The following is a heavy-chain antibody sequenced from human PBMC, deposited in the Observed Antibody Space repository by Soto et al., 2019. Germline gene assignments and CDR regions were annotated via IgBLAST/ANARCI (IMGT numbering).Heavy chain of an antibody. CDR3: ARDYTAYCGGDCYYGLDAFDI. CDR2: MNPNSGNT. Sequence: GASVKVSCKASGYTFTSYDINWVRQATGQGLEWMGWMNPNSGNTGYAQKFQGRVTMTRNTSISTAYMELSSLRSEDTAVYYCARDYTAYCGGDCYYGLDAFDIWGQGTMVTVSS. CDR1: GYTFTSYD. V-gene: IGHV1-8*01. J-gene: IGHJ3*02. D-gene: IGHD2-21*01.